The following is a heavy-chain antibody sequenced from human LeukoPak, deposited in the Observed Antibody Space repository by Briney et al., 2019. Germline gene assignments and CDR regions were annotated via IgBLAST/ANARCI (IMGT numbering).Heavy chain of an antibody. V-gene: IGHV3-9*01. D-gene: IGHD6-19*01. CDR1: GFTFDDYA. CDR3: AREKAVAGTIFDY. CDR2: ISWNSGSI. Sequence: GGSLRLSCAASGFTFDDYAMHWVRQAPGKGLEWVSGISWNSGSIGYADSVKGRFTISRDNAKNSLYLQMNTLRAEDTAVYYCAREKAVAGTIFDYWGQGTLVTVSS. J-gene: IGHJ4*02.